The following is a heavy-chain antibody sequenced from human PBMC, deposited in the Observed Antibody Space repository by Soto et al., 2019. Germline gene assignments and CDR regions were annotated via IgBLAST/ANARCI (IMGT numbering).Heavy chain of an antibody. CDR3: ARGFSCSGGTCYSGPPYYYGMDV. Sequence: EVQLVESGGGLVQPGGSLRLSCVASGFPFNSYWMGWVRQAPGKGLEWVANIEENGDEKNYVDSVKGRFTNSRDSAKNSLILQIISLRAYDTVIYSCARGFSCSGGTCYSGPPYYYGMDVWCQGTRVTVSS. D-gene: IGHD2-15*01. CDR2: IEENGDEK. V-gene: IGHV3-7*01. J-gene: IGHJ6*02. CDR1: GFPFNSYW.